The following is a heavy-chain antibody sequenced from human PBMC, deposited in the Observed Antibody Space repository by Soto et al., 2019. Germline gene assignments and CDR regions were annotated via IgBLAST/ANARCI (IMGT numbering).Heavy chain of an antibody. J-gene: IGHJ4*02. CDR2: INHSGST. CDR1: GGSFSVYY. CDR3: ARGASPLIDY. V-gene: IGHV4-34*01. D-gene: IGHD1-26*01. Sequence: SETLSLTCAVYGGSFSVYYWTWIRQPPGTGLEWIGEINHSGSTNYNPSLKSRVTISVDTSKNQFSLKLTSVTAADTAVYYCARGASPLIDYWGQGTLVTVSS.